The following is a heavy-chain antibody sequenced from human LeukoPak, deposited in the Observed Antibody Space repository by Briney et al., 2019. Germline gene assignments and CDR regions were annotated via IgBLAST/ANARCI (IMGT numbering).Heavy chain of an antibody. CDR1: GGSFSGYY. J-gene: IGHJ5*02. CDR3: ASGRNASYDKNWFDP. CDR2: INHRGST. V-gene: IGHV4-34*01. D-gene: IGHD3-9*01. Sequence: SETLSLTCAVYGGSFSGYYWSWIRQPPGKGLGWIGEINHRGSTNYNPSLKSRVTISVDTSKNQFSLKLSSVTAADTAVYYCASGRNASYDKNWFDPWGQGTLVTVSS.